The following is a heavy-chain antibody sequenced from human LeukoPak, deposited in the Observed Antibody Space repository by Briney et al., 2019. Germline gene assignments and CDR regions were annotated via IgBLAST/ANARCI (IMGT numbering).Heavy chain of an antibody. CDR1: GFGFGAYA. V-gene: IGHV3-23*03. CDR3: AKGKGGTSFNYCFDY. J-gene: IGHJ4*02. Sequence: PGASLRLSCAASGFGFGAYAMIWVRQAPGKGLEWVSLIHNDAATTYYADSVRGRFTVSRDNSKNTLYLEMNSLRAEDTAVYYSAKGKGGTSFNYCFDYWGQGTPVSVSS. CDR2: IHNDAATT. D-gene: IGHD1-26*01.